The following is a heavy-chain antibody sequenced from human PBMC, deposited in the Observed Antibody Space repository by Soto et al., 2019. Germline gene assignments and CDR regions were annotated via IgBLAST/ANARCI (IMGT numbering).Heavy chain of an antibody. J-gene: IGHJ4*02. V-gene: IGHV3-23*01. CDR2: VSGSGGAP. CDR1: GFNFASYA. D-gene: IGHD5-18*01. Sequence: EDQLLESGGGLVQPGGSLRLSCAATGFNFASYAMGWVRQAPGKGLEWVSGVSGSGGAPYYADSVKGRLTISKDKSKNTRYLDLNTLRSEDTAVYFCVKGKESGYREAFASWGQGTMVTVSS. CDR3: VKGKESGYREAFAS.